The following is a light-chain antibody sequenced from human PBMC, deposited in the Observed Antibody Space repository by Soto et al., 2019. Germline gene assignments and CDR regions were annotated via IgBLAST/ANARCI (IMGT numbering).Light chain of an antibody. CDR1: QSVSSNY. J-gene: IGKJ1*01. Sequence: EIVLTQSPGTLSLSPGEKATLSCRASQSVSSNYLAWYQQKPGQAPRLLIYAASSRATGIQDRLSGSGSGTDFTLIISSLEPEDFAVYYCQQYGSSGTFGQGTKVEI. CDR2: AAS. V-gene: IGKV3-20*01. CDR3: QQYGSSGT.